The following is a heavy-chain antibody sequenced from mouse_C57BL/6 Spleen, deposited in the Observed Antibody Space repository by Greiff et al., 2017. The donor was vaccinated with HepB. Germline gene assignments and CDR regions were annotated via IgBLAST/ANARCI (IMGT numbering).Heavy chain of an antibody. D-gene: IGHD1-1*01. V-gene: IGHV2-5*01. CDR1: GFSLTSYG. CDR3: AKRGDYYYGSSYAMDY. J-gene: IGHJ4*01. Sequence: QVQLQQSGPGLVQPSQSLSITCTVSGFSLTSYGVHWVRQSPGKGLEWLGVIWRGGSTDYNAAFMSRLSITKDNSKSQVFFKMNSLQADDTAIYYCAKRGDYYYGSSYAMDYWGQGTSVTVSS. CDR2: IWRGGST.